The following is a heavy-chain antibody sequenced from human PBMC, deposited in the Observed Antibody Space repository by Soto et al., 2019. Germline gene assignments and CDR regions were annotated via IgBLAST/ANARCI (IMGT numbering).Heavy chain of an antibody. D-gene: IGHD3-10*01. J-gene: IGHJ6*03. Sequence: SETLSLTCTVSGGSISSYYWSWIRQPPGKGLEWIGYIYYSGSTNYNPSLKSRVTISVDTSKNQFSLKLSSVTAADTAVYYCARSMRNNYYYGSGSSSNYYYYYMDVWGKGTTVTVSS. V-gene: IGHV4-59*01. CDR3: ARSMRNNYYYGSGSSSNYYYYYMDV. CDR2: IYYSGST. CDR1: GGSISSYY.